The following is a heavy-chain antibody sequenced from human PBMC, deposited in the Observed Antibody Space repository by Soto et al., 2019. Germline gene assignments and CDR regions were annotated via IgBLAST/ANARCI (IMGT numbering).Heavy chain of an antibody. Sequence: GASVKVSCKASGGTFSSYTISWVRQAPGQGLEWMGGIIPIFGTANYAQKFQGRVTITADESTSTAYMELSSLRSEDTAVYYCARDLGPVRYCSSTSCYTGFDYWGQGTLVTVSS. D-gene: IGHD2-2*02. J-gene: IGHJ4*02. CDR2: IIPIFGTA. CDR1: GGTFSSYT. V-gene: IGHV1-69*13. CDR3: ARDLGPVRYCSSTSCYTGFDY.